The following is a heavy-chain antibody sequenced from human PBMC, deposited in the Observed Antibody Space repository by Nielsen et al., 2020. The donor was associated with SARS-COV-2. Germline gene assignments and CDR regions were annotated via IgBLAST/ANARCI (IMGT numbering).Heavy chain of an antibody. D-gene: IGHD3-3*01. CDR1: GYTFTSYA. J-gene: IGHJ4*02. CDR2: INTNTGNP. CDR3: ARSRYGYYDFWSGQDHY. Sequence: ASVKVSCKASGYTFTSYAMNWVRQAPGQGLEWMGWINTNTGNPTYAQGFTGRFVFSLDTSVSTAYLQISSLKAEDTAVYYCARSRYGYYDFWSGQDHYGGQGTLVTVSS. V-gene: IGHV7-4-1*02.